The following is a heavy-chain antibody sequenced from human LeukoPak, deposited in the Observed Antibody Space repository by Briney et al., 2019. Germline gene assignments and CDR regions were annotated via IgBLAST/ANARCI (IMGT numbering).Heavy chain of an antibody. CDR3: AREVREVPH. V-gene: IGHV3-7*04. Sequence: PGGSLRLSCAVSGFTVSSYWMSWVRQAPGKGLEWVAKINQYGTEKYYVDSVKGRFTISRDNAKNSLYLQMNSLRADDTAVYYCAREVREVPHWGQGTLVTVSS. CDR2: INQYGTEK. D-gene: IGHD2-2*01. J-gene: IGHJ4*02. CDR1: GFTVSSYW.